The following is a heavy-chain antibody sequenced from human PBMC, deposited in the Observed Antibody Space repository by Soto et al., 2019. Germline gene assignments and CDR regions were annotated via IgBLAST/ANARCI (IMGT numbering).Heavy chain of an antibody. Sequence: GASLKISGKGSRYSFTSYWISWVRQMPGKGLEWMGRIDPSDSYTNYSPSFQGHVTISADKSISTAYLQWSSLKASDTAMYYCASARGYYYGSGTPGGLYGMDVRDQGTPVTVS. CDR2: IDPSDSYT. CDR1: RYSFTSYW. V-gene: IGHV5-10-1*01. J-gene: IGHJ6*02. D-gene: IGHD3-10*01. CDR3: ASARGYYYGSGTPGGLYGMDV.